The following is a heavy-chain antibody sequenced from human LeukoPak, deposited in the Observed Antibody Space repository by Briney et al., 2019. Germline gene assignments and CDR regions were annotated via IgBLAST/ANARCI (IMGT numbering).Heavy chain of an antibody. CDR2: ISGSGGST. J-gene: IGHJ4*02. CDR3: AKDSPGRGSTSCSNC. CDR1: GFTFSSYA. D-gene: IGHD2-2*01. Sequence: GGSLRLSCAASGFTFSSYAMSWVCQAPGKGLEWVSAISGSGGSTYYADSVKGRFTISRDNSKNTLYLQMNSLRAEDTAVYYCAKDSPGRGSTSCSNCWGQGTLVTVSS. V-gene: IGHV3-23*01.